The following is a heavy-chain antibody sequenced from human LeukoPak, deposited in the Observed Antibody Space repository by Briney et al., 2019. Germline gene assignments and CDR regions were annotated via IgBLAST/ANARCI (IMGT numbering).Heavy chain of an antibody. V-gene: IGHV1-18*01. D-gene: IGHD6-13*01. CDR2: ISAYNGNT. J-gene: IGHJ5*02. Sequence: ASVKVSCKSSGYTFTSYGISWVRQAPGQGLEWMGWISAYNGNTNYAQKLQGRVTMTTDTSTSTAYMELRSLRSDDTAVYYCARVPLAAAYNWFDPGGQGTLVTVSS. CDR3: ARVPLAAAYNWFDP. CDR1: GYTFTSYG.